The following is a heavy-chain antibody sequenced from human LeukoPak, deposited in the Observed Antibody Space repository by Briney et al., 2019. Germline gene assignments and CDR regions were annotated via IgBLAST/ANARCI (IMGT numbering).Heavy chain of an antibody. CDR1: GFTFSSYG. D-gene: IGHD3-10*01. CDR2: VSYDGSNK. J-gene: IGHJ3*02. CDR3: AKANYYGSGTRDAFDI. Sequence: GGSLRLSCAASGFTFSSYGVHWVRQAPCKGLEWVAVVSYDGSNKYYADSVKGRFTISRDNSKNTLYLQMNSLRAEDTAVYYCAKANYYGSGTRDAFDIWGRGTMVTVSS. V-gene: IGHV3-30*18.